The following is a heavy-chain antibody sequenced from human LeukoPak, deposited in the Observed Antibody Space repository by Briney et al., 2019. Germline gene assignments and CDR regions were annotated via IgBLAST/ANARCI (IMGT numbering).Heavy chain of an antibody. CDR1: GFTFSFYA. CDR2: IDGRSSPT. D-gene: IGHD3-3*01. CDR3: ARFHDFWR. J-gene: IGHJ4*02. V-gene: IGHV3-23*01. Sequence: PGGSLRLSCVASGFTFSFYAMTWVRQAPGKGLEWVSSIDGRSSPTYYAASVKGRFTISRDNSKNTLYLLLNSRRAEDTAVYYCARFHDFWRWGQGTLVTVSS.